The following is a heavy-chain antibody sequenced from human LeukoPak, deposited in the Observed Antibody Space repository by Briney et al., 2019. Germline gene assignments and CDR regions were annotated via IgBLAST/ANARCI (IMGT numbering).Heavy chain of an antibody. CDR2: IYYSGST. CDR1: GGSISSGGYY. CDR3: ARDLQATAQFDY. V-gene: IGHV4-31*03. Sequence: PSQTLSLTCTVSGGSISSGGYYWSWIRQHPGKGLEWIGYIYYSGSTYYNPSLKSRVTISVDTSKNQFSLKLSSVTAADTAVYYCARDLQATAQFDYWGQGTLVTVSS. J-gene: IGHJ4*02. D-gene: IGHD2-21*02.